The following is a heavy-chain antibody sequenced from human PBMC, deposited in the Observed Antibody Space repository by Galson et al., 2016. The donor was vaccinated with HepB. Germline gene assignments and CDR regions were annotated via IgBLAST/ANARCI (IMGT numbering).Heavy chain of an antibody. J-gene: IGHJ4*02. CDR3: AKGRPDYYGSGSYAPLDY. CDR2: IWYDGSQK. Sequence: SLRLSCAASRFTFSNYGMHWVRQAPGKGLELVAVIWYDGSQKYYADSVKGRFTISRDNSKNTLSLQMNSLRAEDTAVYYCAKGRPDYYGSGSYAPLDYWGQGTLVTVSS. CDR1: RFTFSNYG. D-gene: IGHD3-10*01. V-gene: IGHV3-33*06.